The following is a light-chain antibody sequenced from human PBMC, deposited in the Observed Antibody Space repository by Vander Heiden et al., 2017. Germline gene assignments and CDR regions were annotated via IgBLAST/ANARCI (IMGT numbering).Light chain of an antibody. CDR1: QDISNS. J-gene: IGKJ3*01. CDR3: QHFDNLRIT. CDR2: DAS. V-gene: IGKV1-33*01. Sequence: DIQMTQSPSSLSASVGDSVTITCQASQDISNSLNWYQQKPWKAPKLLIYDASNLETGVPSRFGGSGSGTDFSFTISSLQPEDIATYYCQHFDNLRITFGPGTKVDFK.